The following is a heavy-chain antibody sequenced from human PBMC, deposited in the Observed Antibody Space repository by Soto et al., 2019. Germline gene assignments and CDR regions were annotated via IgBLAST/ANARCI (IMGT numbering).Heavy chain of an antibody. Sequence: SVKVSCKASGGTFSSYTISWVRQAPGQGLEWLGRIIPILGIANYAQKFQGRVTITADKSTSTAYMELSSLRSEDTAVYYCARDDGVSWYSSSWYLDDFDIWGQGTMVTVSS. CDR2: IIPILGIA. CDR1: GGTFSSYT. D-gene: IGHD6-13*01. CDR3: ARDDGVSWYSSSWYLDDFDI. J-gene: IGHJ3*02. V-gene: IGHV1-69*04.